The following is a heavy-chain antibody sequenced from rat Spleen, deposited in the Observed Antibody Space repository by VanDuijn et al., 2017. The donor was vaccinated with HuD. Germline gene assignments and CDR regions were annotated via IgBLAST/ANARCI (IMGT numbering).Heavy chain of an antibody. V-gene: IGHV2-6*01. D-gene: IGHD5-1*01. CDR2: ISSCGTS. Sequence: QVQLKESGPGLVQPSQTLSLTCTVSGFSLTSYHVHWVRKSPGKGLEWIEAISSCGTSYYNSVLNPRVSISRDISKSQVFLKMNSLQTEDTAMYFCARGWERFAYWGQGTLVTVSS. J-gene: IGHJ3*01. CDR1: GFSLTSYH. CDR3: ARGWERFAY.